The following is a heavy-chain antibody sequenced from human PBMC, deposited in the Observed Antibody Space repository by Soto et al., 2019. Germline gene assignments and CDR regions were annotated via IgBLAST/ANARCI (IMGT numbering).Heavy chain of an antibody. V-gene: IGHV3-23*01. Sequence: EVQLLESGGGLVQPGGSLRLSCAASGFTFSSYAMNWVRQAPGKGLEWVSVISGSDGSTYYADSVKGRFTISRDNSKNTLKLQMNILRAEDTAVYYCARRSSSWYFDYWGQGTLVTVSS. CDR2: ISGSDGST. J-gene: IGHJ4*02. CDR3: ARRSSSWYFDY. D-gene: IGHD6-13*01. CDR1: GFTFSSYA.